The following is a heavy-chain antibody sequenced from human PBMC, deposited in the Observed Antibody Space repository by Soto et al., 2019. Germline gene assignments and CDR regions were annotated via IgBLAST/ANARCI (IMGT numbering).Heavy chain of an antibody. D-gene: IGHD1-20*01. V-gene: IGHV3-33*01. CDR3: AREGDTSMAITYDF. J-gene: IGHJ4*02. CDR2: VWYDGINK. Sequence: QVQLVESGGGVVQPGRSLRLSCATSGFTFSSYGIHWVRQAPGKGLEWVAVVWYDGINKNYADSVKGRFTISRDNSKNXLYLQMNSLRAEDTAVYYCAREGDTSMAITYDFWGQGTLVTVSS. CDR1: GFTFSSYG.